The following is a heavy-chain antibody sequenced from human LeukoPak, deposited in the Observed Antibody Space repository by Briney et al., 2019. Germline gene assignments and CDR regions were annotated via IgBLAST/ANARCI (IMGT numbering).Heavy chain of an antibody. CDR3: ARDLRGYSYGSDAFDI. V-gene: IGHV4-31*03. Sequence: SETLSLTCTVSGVSISSGGYYWSWIRQHPGKGLEWIGYIYYSGSTYYNPSLKSRVTISVDTSKNQFSPKLSSVTAADTAVYYCARDLRGYSYGSDAFDIWGQGTMVTVSS. J-gene: IGHJ3*02. CDR1: GVSISSGGYY. CDR2: IYYSGST. D-gene: IGHD5-18*01.